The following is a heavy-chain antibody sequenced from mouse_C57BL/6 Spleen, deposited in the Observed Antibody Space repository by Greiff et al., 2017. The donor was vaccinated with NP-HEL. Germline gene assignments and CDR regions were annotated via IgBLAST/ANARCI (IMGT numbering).Heavy chain of an antibody. V-gene: IGHV1-52*01. J-gene: IGHJ1*03. CDR1: GYTFTSYW. D-gene: IGHD2-3*01. CDR3: ARSIYDGYHWYFDV. Sequence: VQLQQSGAELVRPGSSVKLSCKASGYTFTSYWMHWVKQRPIQGLEWIGNIDPSDSETHYNQKFKDKATLTVDKSSSTAYMQLSSLTSEDSAVYYCARSIYDGYHWYFDVWGTGTTVTVSS. CDR2: IDPSDSET.